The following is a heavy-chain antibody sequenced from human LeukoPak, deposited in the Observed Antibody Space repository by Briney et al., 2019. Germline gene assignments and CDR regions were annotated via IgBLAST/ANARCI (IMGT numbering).Heavy chain of an antibody. CDR3: ASFYDGYEYYYYYMDV. CDR1: GGSISSISYY. Sequence: SETLSLTCTVSGGSISSISYYWGWIRQPPGKGLEWIGSIYYSGSTYYNPSLKSRVTISVDTSKNQFSLKLSSVTAADTAVYYCASFYDGYEYYYYYMDVWGKGTTVTVSS. V-gene: IGHV4-39*01. D-gene: IGHD3-3*01. CDR2: IYYSGST. J-gene: IGHJ6*03.